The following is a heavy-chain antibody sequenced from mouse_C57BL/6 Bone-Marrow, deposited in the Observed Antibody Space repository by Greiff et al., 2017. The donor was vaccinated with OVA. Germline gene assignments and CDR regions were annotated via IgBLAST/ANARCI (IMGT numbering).Heavy chain of an antibody. J-gene: IGHJ2*01. CDR3: TRRGNYPLDY. CDR1: GYTFTDYE. V-gene: IGHV1-15*01. Sequence: VKLMESGAELVRPGASVTLSCKASGYTFTDYEMHWVKQTPVHGLEWIGAIDPETGGTAYNQKFKGKAILTADKSSSTAYMELRSLTSEDSAVYYCTRRGNYPLDYWGQGTTLTVSS. D-gene: IGHD2-1*01. CDR2: IDPETGGT.